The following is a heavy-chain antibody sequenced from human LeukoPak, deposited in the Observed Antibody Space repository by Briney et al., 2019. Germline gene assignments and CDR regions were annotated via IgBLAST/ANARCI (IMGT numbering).Heavy chain of an antibody. Sequence: GGSLRLSCAASGFTFSSCGMHWVRQAPGKGLEWVAVISYDGSNKYYADSVKGRFTISRDNSKNTLYLQMNSLRAEDTAVYYCAKDISGWLNSYYYYGMDVWGQGTTVTVSS. CDR2: ISYDGSNK. V-gene: IGHV3-30*18. CDR3: AKDISGWLNSYYYYGMDV. CDR1: GFTFSSCG. J-gene: IGHJ6*02. D-gene: IGHD6-19*01.